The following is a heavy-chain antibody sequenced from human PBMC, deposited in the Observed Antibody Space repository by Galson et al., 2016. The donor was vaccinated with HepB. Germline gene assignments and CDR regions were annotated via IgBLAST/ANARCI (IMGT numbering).Heavy chain of an antibody. V-gene: IGHV4-39*01. CDR3: ARRRQQGSMGWFDP. J-gene: IGHJ5*02. CDR2: VYYSGTT. CDR1: GGSFSGYY. Sequence: SETLSLTCAVYGGSFSGYYWDWIRQAPGKGLEWIGSVYYSGTTYYKPSLQSRVTISVDTSENRFSLKLSPVTAADTAVYFCARRRQQGSMGWFDPWGQGTLATVSS. D-gene: IGHD1-26*01.